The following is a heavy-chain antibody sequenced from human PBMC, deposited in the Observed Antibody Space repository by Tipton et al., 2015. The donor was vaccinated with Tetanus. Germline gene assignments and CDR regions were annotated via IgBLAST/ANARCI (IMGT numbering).Heavy chain of an antibody. J-gene: IGHJ4*02. Sequence: QVQLVQSGAEVKKPGASVKVSCKASGYTFNRYGITWVRQAPGQGLEWMGRINPNTGDTKYAQKFQGRVTMTRDTSISTAYMELSSLRSDDTAVFYCARVNVQSDGLNMGFWGQGTLVTVSS. CDR3: ARVNVQSDGLNMGF. V-gene: IGHV1-2*06. CDR1: GYTFNRYG. CDR2: INPNTGDT. D-gene: IGHD3/OR15-3a*01.